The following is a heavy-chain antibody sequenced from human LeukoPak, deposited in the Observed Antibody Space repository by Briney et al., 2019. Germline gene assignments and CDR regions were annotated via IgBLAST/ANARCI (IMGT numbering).Heavy chain of an antibody. CDR3: ARLRRGTDTRTFDY. Sequence: SETLSLTCTVSGGSISSSSYYWGWIRQPPGKGLEWIGSIYYSGSTYYNPSLKSRVTIFVDTSKNQFSLKLSSVTAADTAVYYCARLRRGTDTRTFDYWGQGTLVTVSS. V-gene: IGHV4-39*01. J-gene: IGHJ4*02. D-gene: IGHD3-16*01. CDR1: GGSISSSSYY. CDR2: IYYSGST.